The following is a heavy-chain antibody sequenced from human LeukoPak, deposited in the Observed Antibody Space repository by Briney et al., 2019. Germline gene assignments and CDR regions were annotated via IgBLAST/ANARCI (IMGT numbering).Heavy chain of an antibody. CDR2: INPSGGST. CDR1: GYTSTSYY. CDR3: ARDVLRHYYGMDV. J-gene: IGHJ6*02. Sequence: ASVKVSCKASGYTSTSYYMHWVRQAPGQGLEWMGIINPSGGSTSYAQRFQDRVTMTRDTSTSTVYMELSSLRSEDTAVYYCARDVLRHYYGMDVWGQGTTVTVSS. V-gene: IGHV1-46*03. D-gene: IGHD2-8*01.